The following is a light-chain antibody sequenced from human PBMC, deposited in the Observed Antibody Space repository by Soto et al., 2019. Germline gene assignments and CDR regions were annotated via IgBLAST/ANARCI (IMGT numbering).Light chain of an antibody. J-gene: IGKJ1*01. CDR3: QQYNNWPPWT. V-gene: IGKV3D-15*01. CDR1: QSVSNN. CDR2: VAS. Sequence: ILMTQSPATLSVSPGERATLSCRASQSVSNNLAWYQQKPGQAPRLLIYVASTLATGIPARFSGSGSGTEFTLTISGLQSEDFAVYYCQQYNNWPPWTFGQGTKVEIK.